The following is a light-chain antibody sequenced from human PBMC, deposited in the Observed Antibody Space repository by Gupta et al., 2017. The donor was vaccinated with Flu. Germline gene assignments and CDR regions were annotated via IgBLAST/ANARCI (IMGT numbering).Light chain of an antibody. J-gene: IGKJ1*01. Sequence: IQMTQSPSSLSASVGDRVTIACRTTQSIGNYLNWYQQKPGKAPKLLMYAASTLPSGIPSRFSGSGFGTDFTLTISSLQPEDFATYYCQQYDSAPPWTFAQGTKVEVK. V-gene: IGKV1-39*01. CDR3: QQYDSAPPWT. CDR1: QSIGNY. CDR2: AAS.